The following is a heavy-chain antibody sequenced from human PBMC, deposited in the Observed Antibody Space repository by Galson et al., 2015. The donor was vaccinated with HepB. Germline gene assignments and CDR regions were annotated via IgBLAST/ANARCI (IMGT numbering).Heavy chain of an antibody. D-gene: IGHD3-3*01. Sequence: SLRLSCAASGFTFSSYDMHWVRQATGKGLEWVSAIGTAGDTYYPGSVKGRFTISRENAKDSLYLQMNSLRAGDTAVYYCARGLDWAQNYDFWSGYSNDAFDIWGQGTMVTVSS. CDR2: IGTAGDT. CDR3: ARGLDWAQNYDFWSGYSNDAFDI. CDR1: GFTFSSYD. J-gene: IGHJ3*02. V-gene: IGHV3-13*01.